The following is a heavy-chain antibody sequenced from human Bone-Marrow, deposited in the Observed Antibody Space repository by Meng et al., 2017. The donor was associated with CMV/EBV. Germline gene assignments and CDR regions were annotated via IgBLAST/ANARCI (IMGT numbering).Heavy chain of an antibody. J-gene: IGHJ6*02. CDR3: AKDLGYPNWNYLGYYYYGMDV. CDR2: IYSGGSST. V-gene: IGHV3-23*03. CDR1: GFTFSSYA. Sequence: GESLKISCAASGFTFSSYAMSWVRQAPGKGLEWVSVIYSGGSSTYYADSVKGRFTISRDNSKNTLYLQMNSLRAEDTAVYYCAKDLGYPNWNYLGYYYYGMDVWGQGTTVTVSS. D-gene: IGHD1-7*01.